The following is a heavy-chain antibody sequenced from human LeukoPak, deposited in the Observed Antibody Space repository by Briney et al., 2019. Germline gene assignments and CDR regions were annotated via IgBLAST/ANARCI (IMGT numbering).Heavy chain of an antibody. CDR1: GYSISSGYY. V-gene: IGHV4-38-2*02. Sequence: SETLSLTCTVSGYSISSGYYWGWIRQSPGKGLEWIGNIHHSGTTYYNPSLKSRVTISVDTSKNQFSLKLSSVTAADTAVYYCAGDIVRGKDAFDIWGQGTMVAVSS. CDR3: AGDIVRGKDAFDI. CDR2: IHHSGTT. D-gene: IGHD3-10*01. J-gene: IGHJ3*02.